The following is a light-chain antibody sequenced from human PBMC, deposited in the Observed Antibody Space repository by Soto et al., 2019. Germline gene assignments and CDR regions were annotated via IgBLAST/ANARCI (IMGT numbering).Light chain of an antibody. Sequence: IVMTQSPAPLSVSPGERATLSCRASQSVSTNLAWYKQKPGQAPRLLMYGASNRATGIPVRFRGSGSGTEFTLTLSRLQSEDFAVYYCQQYHNWPPYTFGQGTKLEIK. CDR1: QSVSTN. CDR3: QQYHNWPPYT. J-gene: IGKJ2*01. CDR2: GAS. V-gene: IGKV3-15*01.